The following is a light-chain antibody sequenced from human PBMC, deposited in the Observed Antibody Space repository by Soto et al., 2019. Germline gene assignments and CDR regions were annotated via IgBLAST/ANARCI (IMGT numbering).Light chain of an antibody. V-gene: IGKV3-20*01. Sequence: EIVLVQAPGILAFSPGERATLSCRASQSFNSIYLTWYQQKPGQAPRGVIYGASCSATGIPDSLSGSGPGAGFTLTVSRLEPEDFGVYYCHQYDSWTLCQGTKVDIK. CDR1: QSFNSIY. J-gene: IGKJ1*01. CDR3: HQYDSWT. CDR2: GAS.